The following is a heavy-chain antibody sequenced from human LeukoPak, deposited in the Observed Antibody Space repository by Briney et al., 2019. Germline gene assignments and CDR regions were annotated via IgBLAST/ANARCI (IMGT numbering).Heavy chain of an antibody. CDR3: ARDTAPQWLVIGWFDP. CDR2: INPSGGST. D-gene: IGHD6-19*01. V-gene: IGHV1-46*01. Sequence: ASVKVSCKASGGTFSSYAISWVRQAPGQGLEWMGIINPSGGSTSYAQKFQGRVTMTRDTSTSTVYMELSSLRSEDTAVYYCARDTAPQWLVIGWFDPWGQGTLVTVSS. J-gene: IGHJ5*02. CDR1: GGTFSSYA.